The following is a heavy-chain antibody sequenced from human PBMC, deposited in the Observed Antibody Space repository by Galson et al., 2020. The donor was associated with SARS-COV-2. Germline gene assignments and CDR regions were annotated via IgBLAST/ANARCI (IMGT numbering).Heavy chain of an antibody. Sequence: GESLKISCAASGFSFSDYWMHWVRQAPGKGLVWVSRINSYGNSTNYADSVRGRFTVSRDNAKNVLYLQMNSLRAEDTAVYYCTRHSSGVYWGQGTLVTVSP. CDR2: INSYGNST. D-gene: IGHD3-22*01. J-gene: IGHJ4*02. CDR1: GFSFSDYW. V-gene: IGHV3-74*01. CDR3: TRHSSGVY.